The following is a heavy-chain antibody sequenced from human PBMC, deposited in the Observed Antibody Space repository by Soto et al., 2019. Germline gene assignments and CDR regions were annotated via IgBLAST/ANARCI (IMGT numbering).Heavy chain of an antibody. J-gene: IGHJ3*02. Sequence: SETLSLTCTVSGGSISSYYWSWIRQPPGKGLEWIGYIYYSGSTNYNPSLKSRVTISVDTSKNQFSLKLSSVTAADTAVYYCAREGLAAAGYHDAFDIWGQGTMVTVSS. CDR3: AREGLAAAGYHDAFDI. CDR1: GGSISSYY. D-gene: IGHD6-13*01. V-gene: IGHV4-59*01. CDR2: IYYSGST.